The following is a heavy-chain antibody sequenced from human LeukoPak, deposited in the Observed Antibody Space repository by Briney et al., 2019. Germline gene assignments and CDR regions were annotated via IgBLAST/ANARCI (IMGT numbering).Heavy chain of an antibody. CDR3: AKFFTGAYVRAFDV. V-gene: IGHV3-30*18. J-gene: IGHJ3*01. CDR2: ISYDGSNK. D-gene: IGHD3-10*02. CDR1: GFTFSSYA. Sequence: GGSLRLSCAASGFTFSSYAMHWVRQAPGKGLEWVAVISYDGSNKYYADSVKGRFTISRDNSKNTLYLQMNSLRAEDTAVYYCAKFFTGAYVRAFDVWGQGTMVTVSS.